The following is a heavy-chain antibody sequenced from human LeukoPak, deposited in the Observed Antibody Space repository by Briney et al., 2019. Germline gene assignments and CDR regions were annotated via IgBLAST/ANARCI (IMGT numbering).Heavy chain of an antibody. Sequence: GEPLQISSKSSVYSFTSYWISWVRHIPTKGLAWIGISYPGDSDTRYSPSFQGQVTISADKSISTAYLQWSSLKASATAMYYCARPGSLTYYYDSSGFDYWGQRTLVTVSS. CDR2: SYPGDSDT. CDR1: VYSFTSYW. J-gene: IGHJ4*02. CDR3: ARPGSLTYYYDSSGFDY. V-gene: IGHV5-51*01. D-gene: IGHD3-22*01.